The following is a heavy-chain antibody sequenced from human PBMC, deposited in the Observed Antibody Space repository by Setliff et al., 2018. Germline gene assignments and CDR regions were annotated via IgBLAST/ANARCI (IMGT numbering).Heavy chain of an antibody. J-gene: IGHJ1*01. D-gene: IGHD2-8*01. Sequence: GGSLRLSCAASGVTFSRHAMHWVRQAPGKGLEWVAEIWYDGTYKFYADPVKGRFTISRDNSKNTLYLQMNSLKTEDTAVYYCTTDPLSNGAYWGVEYFQHWGQGTLVTVSS. V-gene: IGHV3-30*04. CDR2: IWYDGTYK. CDR1: GVTFSRHA. CDR3: TTDPLSNGAYWGVEYFQH.